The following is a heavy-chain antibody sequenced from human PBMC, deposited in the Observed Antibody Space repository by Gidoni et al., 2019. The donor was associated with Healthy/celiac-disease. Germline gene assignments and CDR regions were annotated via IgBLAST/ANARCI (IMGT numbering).Heavy chain of an antibody. V-gene: IGHV1-3*01. Sequence: QVQLVQSGAAVKKPGASVKVSCKASGYTFTSYAMHWVRQAPGQRLEWMGWINAGNGNTKYSQKFQGRVTITRDTSASTAYMELSSLRSEDTAVYYCASQNYYGSGSRYYYGMDVWGQGTTVTVSS. CDR2: INAGNGNT. CDR3: ASQNYYGSGSRYYYGMDV. D-gene: IGHD3-10*01. J-gene: IGHJ6*02. CDR1: GYTFTSYA.